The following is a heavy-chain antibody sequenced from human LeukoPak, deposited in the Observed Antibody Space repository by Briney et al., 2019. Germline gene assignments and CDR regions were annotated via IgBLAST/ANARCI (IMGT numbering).Heavy chain of an antibody. CDR1: GFTFSSYG. CDR2: ISNNGGYT. J-gene: IGHJ4*02. V-gene: IGHV3-23*01. D-gene: IGHD2-15*01. CDR3: AKQLGYCSDGSCYFPY. Sequence: GGSLRLSCEASGFTFSSYGMSWVRQAPGKGLEWVSAISNNGGYTYYADSVQGRFTISRDNSKSTLCLQMNSLRAEDTAVYYCAKQLGYCSDGSCYFPYWGQGTLVTVSS.